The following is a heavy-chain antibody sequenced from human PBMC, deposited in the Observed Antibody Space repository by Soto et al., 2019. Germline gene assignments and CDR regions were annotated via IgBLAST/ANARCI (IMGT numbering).Heavy chain of an antibody. CDR3: XXXXXXWVRS. V-gene: IGHV4-31*01. J-gene: IGHJ4*02. Sequence: QVQLQESGPGLVKPSQTLSLTCTVSGGSISSGGYYWSWIRQHPGKGLEWIGYNYNRGSTYYNPXXXXXXXXXXXXXXXXXXXXXXXXXXXXXXXXXXXXXXXXWVRSWGQGTLVNVSS. D-gene: IGHD7-27*01. CDR2: NYNRGST. CDR1: GGSISSGGYY.